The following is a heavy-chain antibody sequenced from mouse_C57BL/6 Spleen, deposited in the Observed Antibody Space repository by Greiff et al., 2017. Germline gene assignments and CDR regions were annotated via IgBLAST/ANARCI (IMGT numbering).Heavy chain of an antibody. J-gene: IGHJ2*01. CDR2: IYPGDGDT. CDR1: GYAFSSSW. D-gene: IGHD2-4*01. Sequence: VQVVESGPELVKPGASVKISCKASGYAFSSSWMNWVKQRPGKGLEWIGRIYPGDGDTNYNGKFKGNATLTADKSSSTAYMQLSSLTSEDSAVYFCARADYDRIFDYWGQGTTLTVSS. V-gene: IGHV1-82*01. CDR3: ARADYDRIFDY.